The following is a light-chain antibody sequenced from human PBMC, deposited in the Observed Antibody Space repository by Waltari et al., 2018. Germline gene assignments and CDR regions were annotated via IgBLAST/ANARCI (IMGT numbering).Light chain of an antibody. CDR3: TSYASSNSGV. J-gene: IGLJ3*02. CDR2: EVS. Sequence: QSALTQPPSASGSPGQSVTISCTGTSSDVGGYNYVSWYQQHPGKAPKLMIYEVSNGPSGVPDRLSGSKSGNTAALTVSGLQAEDEADYYCTSYASSNSGVFGGGTKLTVL. V-gene: IGLV2-8*01. CDR1: SSDVGGYNY.